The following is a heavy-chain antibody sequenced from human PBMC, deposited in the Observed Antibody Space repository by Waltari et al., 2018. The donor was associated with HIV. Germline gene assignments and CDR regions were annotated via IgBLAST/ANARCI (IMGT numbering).Heavy chain of an antibody. CDR3: ARESEWLYSAFFDL. J-gene: IGHJ5*02. V-gene: IGHV3-7*01. CDR2: ISSDGRET. D-gene: IGHD6-19*01. Sequence: EMQMIQSEGGRVRLGGSFRLSCFASGVAFNDHWVTWIRQPPGEGLEWVASISSDGRETHYVDSVKGRFYIFRDNASNSVHLDMTYLGGADTGLYFCARESEWLYSAFFDLWGRGTLITVSS. CDR1: GVAFNDHW.